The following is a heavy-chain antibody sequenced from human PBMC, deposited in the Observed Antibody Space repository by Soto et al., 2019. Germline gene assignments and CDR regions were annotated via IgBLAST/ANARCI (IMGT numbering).Heavy chain of an antibody. V-gene: IGHV4-39*01. D-gene: IGHD3-3*01. Sequence: SETLSLTCTVSGGSISSSSYYWGWIRQPPGKGLEWIGSIYYSGSTYYNPSLKSRVTISVDTSKNQFSLKLSSVTAADTAVYYCARRGTDFWSGYHRGPFDYWGQGTLVTVSS. CDR1: GGSISSSSYY. J-gene: IGHJ4*02. CDR3: ARRGTDFWSGYHRGPFDY. CDR2: IYYSGST.